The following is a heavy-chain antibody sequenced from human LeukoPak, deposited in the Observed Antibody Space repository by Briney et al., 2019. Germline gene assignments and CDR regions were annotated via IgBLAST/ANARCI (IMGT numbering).Heavy chain of an antibody. D-gene: IGHD3-22*01. J-gene: IGHJ4*02. Sequence: GASVKVSCKASGYTFTSYGISWVRQAPGQGLEWMGWISAYNGNTNYAQKLQGRVTMTTDTSTSTAYMELSRLRSDDTAVYYCARDVYYYDSSGYFVWGQGTLVTVSS. CDR1: GYTFTSYG. CDR2: ISAYNGNT. V-gene: IGHV1-18*01. CDR3: ARDVYYYDSSGYFV.